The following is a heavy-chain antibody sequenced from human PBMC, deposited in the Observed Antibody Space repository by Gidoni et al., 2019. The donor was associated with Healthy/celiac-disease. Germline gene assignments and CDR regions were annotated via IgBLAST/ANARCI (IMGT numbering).Heavy chain of an antibody. CDR1: GFTFSSYG. D-gene: IGHD2-15*01. V-gene: IGHV3-30*18. J-gene: IGHJ4*02. CDR2: ISYDGSNK. Sequence: QVQLVESGGGVVQPGRSLRLSCAASGFTFSSYGMHWVRQAPGKGLEWVAVISYDGSNKYYADSVKGRFTISRDNSKNTLYLQMNSLRAEDTAVYYCANLYCSGGSCPKDYYFDYWGQGTLVTVSS. CDR3: ANLYCSGGSCPKDYYFDY.